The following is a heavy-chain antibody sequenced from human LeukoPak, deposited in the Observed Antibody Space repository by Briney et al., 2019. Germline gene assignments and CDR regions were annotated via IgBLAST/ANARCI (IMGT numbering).Heavy chain of an antibody. CDR1: GFIFRIYG. D-gene: IGHD3-3*01. J-gene: IGHJ3*02. CDR3: ARAQTLFWEFDGFDI. V-gene: IGHV3-48*02. Sequence: GGSLRLSCAASGFIFRIYGMHWVRQAPGKGLEWIATVTSTNKIHYADSVKGRFTISRDNAENSVYLQMNSLRDEDTAVYSCARAQTLFWEFDGFDIWGRGTKVTVSS. CDR2: VTSTNKI.